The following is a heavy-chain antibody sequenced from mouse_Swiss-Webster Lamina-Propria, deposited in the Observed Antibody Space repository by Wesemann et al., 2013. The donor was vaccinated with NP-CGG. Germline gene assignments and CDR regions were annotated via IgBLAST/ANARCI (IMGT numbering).Heavy chain of an antibody. Sequence: QVQLQQPGAELVMPGASVKMSCKASGYTFTDYWMHWVKQRPGQGLEWIGAIDTSDSYTSYNQKFKGKATLTVDKPSSTAYMQLSSLTSEDSAVYYCTRSGFWDYGYDRGAMDYWGQGTSVTVSS. CDR1: GYTFTDYW. V-gene: IGHV1-69*01. CDR3: TRSGFWDYGYDRGAMDY. J-gene: IGHJ4*01. D-gene: IGHD2-2*01. CDR2: IDTSDSYT.